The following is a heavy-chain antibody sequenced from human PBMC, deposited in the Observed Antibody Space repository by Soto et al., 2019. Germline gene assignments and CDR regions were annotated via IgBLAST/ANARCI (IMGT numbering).Heavy chain of an antibody. Sequence: GGSLRLSCAASGFTFSSYGMHWVRQAPGKGLEWVVVIWYDGSNKYYADSVKGRFTISRDNSKNTLYLQMNSLRAEDTAVYYCARTLLNYDILTGPDYYYYGMDVWGQGTTVTVSS. CDR2: IWYDGSNK. V-gene: IGHV3-33*01. CDR1: GFTFSSYG. CDR3: ARTLLNYDILTGPDYYYYGMDV. D-gene: IGHD3-9*01. J-gene: IGHJ6*02.